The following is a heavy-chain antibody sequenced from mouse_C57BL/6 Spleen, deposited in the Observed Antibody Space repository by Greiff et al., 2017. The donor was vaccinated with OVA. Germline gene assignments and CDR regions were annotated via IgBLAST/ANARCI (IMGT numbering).Heavy chain of an antibody. CDR1: GYTFTSYW. D-gene: IGHD1-1*01. Sequence: QVHVKQPGAELVKPGASVKMSCKASGYTFTSYWITWVKQRPGQGLEWIGDIYPGSGSTNYNEKFKSKATLTVDTSSSTAYMQLSSLTSEDSAVYYCARGVIGYYGSSYNYWGQGTTLTVSS. J-gene: IGHJ2*01. CDR2: IYPGSGST. V-gene: IGHV1-55*01. CDR3: ARGVIGYYGSSYNY.